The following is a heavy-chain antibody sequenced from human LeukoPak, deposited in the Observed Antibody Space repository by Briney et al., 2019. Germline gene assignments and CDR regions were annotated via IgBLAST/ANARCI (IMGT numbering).Heavy chain of an antibody. V-gene: IGHV3-30*02. CDR3: AKELDLGGSYSYYFDH. Sequence: GGSLRLSCAASGFTFSSYGMHWVRQAPGKGLEWVAFIRYDGSNKYYADSVKGRFTISRDNSKNTLYLQMNRLRAEDTAVYYCAKELDLGGSYSYYFDHWGQGTLVTVSS. J-gene: IGHJ4*02. CDR2: IRYDGSNK. D-gene: IGHD1-26*01. CDR1: GFTFSSYG.